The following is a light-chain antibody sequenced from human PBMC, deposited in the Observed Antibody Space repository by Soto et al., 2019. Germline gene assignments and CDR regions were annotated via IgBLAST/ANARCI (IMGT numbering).Light chain of an antibody. Sequence: DIVLTQSPGTLSLSPGERAALSCRASQSVSSSFLAWYQQKPGQAPILLIYGASSTTTGIPDRFTGSGSGTDFTLTISRLEPEDFAVYYCQHYGSSTYTFGQGTKLQIK. CDR3: QHYGSSTYT. CDR2: GAS. J-gene: IGKJ2*01. CDR1: QSVSSSF. V-gene: IGKV3-20*01.